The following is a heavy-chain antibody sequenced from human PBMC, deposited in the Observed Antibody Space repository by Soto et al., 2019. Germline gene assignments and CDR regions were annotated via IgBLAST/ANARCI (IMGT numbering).Heavy chain of an antibody. Sequence: VQLVESGGGVVQPGRSLRLSCAASGFTFSSYGMHWVRQAPGKGLEWVAVIWYDGSNKYYADSVKGRFTISRDNSKNALYLQMNSLRAEDTAVYYCARALYYYDSSGSSNFDYWGQGTLVTVSS. CDR1: GFTFSSYG. J-gene: IGHJ4*02. CDR3: ARALYYYDSSGSSNFDY. D-gene: IGHD3-22*01. V-gene: IGHV3-33*01. CDR2: IWYDGSNK.